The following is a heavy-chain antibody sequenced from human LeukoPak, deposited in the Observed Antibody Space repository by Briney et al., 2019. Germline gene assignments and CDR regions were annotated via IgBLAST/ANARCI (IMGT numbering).Heavy chain of an antibody. CDR1: GGSFSGYY. D-gene: IGHD3-3*01. CDR2: INHSGST. CDR3: ARGHSDFWSGFSRYYFDY. Sequence: SETLSLTCAVYGGSFSGYYWSWIRQPPGKGLEWIGEINHSGSTNYNPSLKSRVTISVDTSKNQFSLKLSSVTAADTAVYYCARGHSDFWSGFSRYYFDYWSQGTLVTVSS. J-gene: IGHJ4*02. V-gene: IGHV4-34*01.